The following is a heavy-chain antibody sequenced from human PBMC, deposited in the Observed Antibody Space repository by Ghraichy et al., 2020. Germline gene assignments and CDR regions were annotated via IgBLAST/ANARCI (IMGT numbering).Heavy chain of an antibody. D-gene: IGHD6-19*01. V-gene: IGHV3-21*01. Sequence: GGSLRLSCVASGLTFSPNTMNWVRQAPGKGLEWVSSIISSTRYIYYADSVKGRFTISRDNAQNSLYLQMNSLRAEDTAVYYCSRGGGAGTPVLYHMDVWGLATPVTVSS. CDR1: GLTFSPNT. CDR3: SRGGGAGTPVLYHMDV. CDR2: IISSTRYI. J-gene: IGHJ6*02.